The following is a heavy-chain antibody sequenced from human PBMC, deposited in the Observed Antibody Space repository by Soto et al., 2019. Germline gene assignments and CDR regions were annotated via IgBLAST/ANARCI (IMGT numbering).Heavy chain of an antibody. Sequence: WTWIRQPPGKGLEWIGYIYDRGSTSYNPSLKSRLTISVDKSKNQFSLKLKSVTAADTAVYYCARGTKYYYQGMDVWGQGTTVTVSS. J-gene: IGHJ6*02. CDR2: IYDRGST. CDR3: ARGTKYYYQGMDV. V-gene: IGHV4-59*01.